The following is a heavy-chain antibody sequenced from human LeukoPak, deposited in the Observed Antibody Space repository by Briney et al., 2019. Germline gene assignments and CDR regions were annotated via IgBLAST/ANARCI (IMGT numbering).Heavy chain of an antibody. CDR3: ASPEVWFGDSL. V-gene: IGHV3-11*01. Sequence: GRSLRLSCEASGFLFSDYQMTWVRQAPGKGLECVAYISNSGSTKQYADSVKGRFTISRDNAKNSLHLQMNSLRVEDTAVYYCASPEVWFGDSLWGQGTLVTVSS. D-gene: IGHD3-10*01. CDR1: GFLFSDYQ. CDR2: ISNSGSTK. J-gene: IGHJ4*02.